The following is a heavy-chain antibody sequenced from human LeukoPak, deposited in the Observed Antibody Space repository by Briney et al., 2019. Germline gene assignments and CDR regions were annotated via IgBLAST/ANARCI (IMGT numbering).Heavy chain of an antibody. CDR2: TRYDGSNK. Sequence: GGSLRLSCAASGFTFSNYWMNWVRQAPGKGLEWVAFTRYDGSNKYYADSVKGRFTISRDNSKNTLYLQMNSLRAEDTAVYYCAREYCSGGSCYDYWGQGTLVTVSS. V-gene: IGHV3-30*02. J-gene: IGHJ4*02. D-gene: IGHD2-15*01. CDR1: GFTFSNYW. CDR3: AREYCSGGSCYDY.